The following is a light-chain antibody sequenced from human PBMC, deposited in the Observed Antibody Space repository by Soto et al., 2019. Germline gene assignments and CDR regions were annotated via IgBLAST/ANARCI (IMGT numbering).Light chain of an antibody. CDR3: QQRSNWPT. Sequence: EIVLTQSPGTLSLSPGERATLSCRASQSVSRNLAWYQQKPGQAPRLLIYDASNRATGIPARFSGSGSGTDFTLTISSLEPEDFAVYYCQQRSNWPTFGQGTRLEIK. CDR2: DAS. CDR1: QSVSRN. J-gene: IGKJ5*01. V-gene: IGKV3-11*01.